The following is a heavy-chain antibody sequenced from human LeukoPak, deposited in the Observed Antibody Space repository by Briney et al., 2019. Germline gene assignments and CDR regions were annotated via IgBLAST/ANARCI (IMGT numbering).Heavy chain of an antibody. V-gene: IGHV3-64*01. CDR3: ARDVRQQLATGGFDF. Sequence: PGASLRLSCAASGFTFSSYAMHWVRQAPAKGLEYVSGSSAYGDNTYYVNSVKGRFTISRDNSKNTLYLQMGSLRPDDMAVYYCARDVRQQLATGGFDFWGQGTLVTVSS. CDR1: GFTFSSYA. D-gene: IGHD6-13*01. J-gene: IGHJ4*02. CDR2: SSAYGDNT.